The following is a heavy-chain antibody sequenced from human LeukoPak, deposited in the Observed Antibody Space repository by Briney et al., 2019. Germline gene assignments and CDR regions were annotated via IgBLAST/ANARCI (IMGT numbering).Heavy chain of an antibody. CDR2: INSDGSST. V-gene: IGHV3-74*01. CDR1: GFTFSSYW. D-gene: IGHD4-17*01. Sequence: GGSLRLSCAASGFTFSSYWMHWVRQAPGKGLVWVLRINSDGSSTSYADSVKGRFTISRDNAKNTLYLQMNSLRAEDTAVYYCARDTDTVTTILDYWGQGTLVTVSS. CDR3: ARDTDTVTTILDY. J-gene: IGHJ4*02.